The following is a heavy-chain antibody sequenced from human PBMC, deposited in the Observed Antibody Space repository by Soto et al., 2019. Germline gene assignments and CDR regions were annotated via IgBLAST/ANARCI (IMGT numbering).Heavy chain of an antibody. CDR2: ISSGGTTT. V-gene: IGHV3-23*01. CDR3: AREGGSIGGWFGRKFDS. Sequence: PWGSLRLSCTASGFSFITHAMICVRHSPVKCLEWVSSISSGGTTTFYAASVEGRFTISRDKSKNTLYLQMNSLRADDTAVYYCAREGGSIGGWFGRKFDSWGQGTQVTVSS. CDR1: GFSFITHA. D-gene: IGHD6-19*01. J-gene: IGHJ4*02.